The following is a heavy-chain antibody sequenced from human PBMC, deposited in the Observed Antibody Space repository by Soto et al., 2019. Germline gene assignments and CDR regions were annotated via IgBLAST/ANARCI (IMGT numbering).Heavy chain of an antibody. V-gene: IGHV3-21*01. CDR1: GFTFSTYS. CDR3: ARGRSINTNMDY. CDR2: ISSSGSSR. D-gene: IGHD2-2*01. Sequence: EAQLVESGGGLVKPGGSLSLSCAASGFTFSTYSMNWVRQAPGKGLEWVSSISSSGSSRSYADSVKGRFTISRDNAKNSLYLQMDSLRAEATAVYYCARGRSINTNMDYWGQGTLVTVSS. J-gene: IGHJ4*02.